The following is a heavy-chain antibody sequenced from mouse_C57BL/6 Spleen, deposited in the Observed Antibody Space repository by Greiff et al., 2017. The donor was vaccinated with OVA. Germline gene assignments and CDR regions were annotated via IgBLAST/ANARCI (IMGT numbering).Heavy chain of an antibody. CDR2: INPNNGGT. Sequence: EVQLQQSGPELVKPGASVKISCKASGYTFTDYYMNWVKQSHGKSLEWIGDINPNNGGTSYNQKFKGKATLTVDKSSSTAYMELRSLTSEDSAVYYCASTTVVPTGYFDVWGTGTTVTVSS. CDR1: GYTFTDYY. V-gene: IGHV1-26*01. J-gene: IGHJ1*03. D-gene: IGHD1-1*01. CDR3: ASTTVVPTGYFDV.